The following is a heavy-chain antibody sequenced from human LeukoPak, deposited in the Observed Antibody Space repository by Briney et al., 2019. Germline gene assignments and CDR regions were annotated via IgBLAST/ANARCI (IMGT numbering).Heavy chain of an antibody. CDR1: GYTFTGYD. D-gene: IGHD6-6*01. J-gene: IGHJ4*02. Sequence: ASVKVSCKASGYTFTGYDIYWVRQAPGQGLEWMGWINPNSGGTNYAQKFQGRVTMTRDTSISTAYMELSRLRSDDTAVYYCARDLQQLGDFDYWGQGTLVTVSS. V-gene: IGHV1-2*02. CDR2: INPNSGGT. CDR3: ARDLQQLGDFDY.